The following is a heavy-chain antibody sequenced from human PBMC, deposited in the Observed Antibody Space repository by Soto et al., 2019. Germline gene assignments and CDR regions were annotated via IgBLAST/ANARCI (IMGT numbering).Heavy chain of an antibody. J-gene: IGHJ6*02. CDR2: IDPSDSYT. Sequence: GESLKISCKGSGYSFTSYWISWVRQMPGKGLEWMGRIDPSDSYTNYSPSFQGHVTISADKSISTAYLQWSSLKASDTAIYYCARPGGFGELRYYYGMDVWGQGTTVTVSS. D-gene: IGHD3-10*01. CDR1: GYSFTSYW. V-gene: IGHV5-10-1*01. CDR3: ARPGGFGELRYYYGMDV.